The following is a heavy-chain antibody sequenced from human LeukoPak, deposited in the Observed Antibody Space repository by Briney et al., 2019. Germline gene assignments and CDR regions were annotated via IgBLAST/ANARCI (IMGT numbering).Heavy chain of an antibody. CDR2: INPNSGGT. Sequence: ASVKVSCKASGYTFTGYYMHWVRQAPGQGLEWMGWINPNSGGTNYAQKFQGRVTMTRDTSISTVYMELSSLRSEDTAVYYCAREKRVEGGRAFDIWGQGTMVTVSS. J-gene: IGHJ3*02. CDR1: GYTFTGYY. D-gene: IGHD1-26*01. CDR3: AREKRVEGGRAFDI. V-gene: IGHV1-2*02.